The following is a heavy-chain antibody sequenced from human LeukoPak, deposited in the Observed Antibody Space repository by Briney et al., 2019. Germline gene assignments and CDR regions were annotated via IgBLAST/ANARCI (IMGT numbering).Heavy chain of an antibody. V-gene: IGHV3-21*01. CDR1: GFTFTSYT. CDR2: ISSTGTYK. D-gene: IGHD3-10*01. CDR3: ARGGPGNYHYYMDV. J-gene: IGHJ6*03. Sequence: GGSLRLSCAASGFTFTSYTMNWVRQAPGKGLGWVSSISSTGTYKYYADSVKGRFTISRDNAKNSLYLQMNSLRAEDTAVYYCARGGPGNYHYYMDVWGKGTTVTVSS.